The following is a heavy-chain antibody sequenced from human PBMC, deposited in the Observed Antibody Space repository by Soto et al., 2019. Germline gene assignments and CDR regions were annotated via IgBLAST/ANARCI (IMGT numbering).Heavy chain of an antibody. V-gene: IGHV4-31*03. J-gene: IGHJ3*02. CDR1: GGSLTSNGYY. CDR2: IYYSGTT. CDR3: ARDLLYRAVFEI. Sequence: QVHLQESGPGLVKPSQTLSLTCTVSGGSLTSNGYYWSWIRQRPEKGLEWLGYIYYSGTTRFNPSLKSRLSISMDTSNNQFSLNLTSVTAADTAVYFCARDLLYRAVFEIWGQGTLVTVSA. D-gene: IGHD3-3*01.